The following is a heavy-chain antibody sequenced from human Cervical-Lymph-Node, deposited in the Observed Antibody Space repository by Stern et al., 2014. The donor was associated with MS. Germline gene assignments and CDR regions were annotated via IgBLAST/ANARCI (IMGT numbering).Heavy chain of an antibody. Sequence: EVQLVESGGGLVQPGRSLRLSCAASGFKFDDYAMHWVRQAPGKGLEWVSGISGNSGSKDYADSVKGRFIISRDNAKNSLYLQMNSLRAEGTALYYCANDLDSSGYYYAIDYWGQGTLVTVSS. CDR2: ISGNSGSK. J-gene: IGHJ4*02. V-gene: IGHV3-9*01. CDR1: GFKFDDYA. D-gene: IGHD3-22*01. CDR3: ANDLDSSGYYYAIDY.